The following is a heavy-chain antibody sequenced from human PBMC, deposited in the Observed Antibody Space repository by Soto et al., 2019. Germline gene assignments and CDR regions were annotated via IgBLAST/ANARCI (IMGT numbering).Heavy chain of an antibody. CDR2: ISAYNGNT. V-gene: IGHV1-18*01. CDR3: ARVNYDFWSGPSPFDP. J-gene: IGHJ5*02. CDR1: GYTFTSYG. Sequence: ASVKVSCKASGYTFTSYGISWLRQAPGQGLEWMGWISAYNGNTNYAQKLQGRVTMTTDTSTSTAYIELRSLRSDDTAVYYCARVNYDFWSGPSPFDPWGQGTLVTVSS. D-gene: IGHD3-3*01.